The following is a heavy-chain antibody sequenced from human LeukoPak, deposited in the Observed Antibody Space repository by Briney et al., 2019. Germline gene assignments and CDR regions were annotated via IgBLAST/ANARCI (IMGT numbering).Heavy chain of an antibody. CDR2: IYPGDSDT. CDR3: ACAYLGEDPRGYYGMAV. V-gene: IGHV5-51*01. J-gene: IGHJ6*02. D-gene: IGHD3-16*01. CDR1: GYTFSNYW. Sequence: GESLKISCKGSGYTFSNYWTGWVRQMPGKVLEWLGIIYPGDSDTRYSPSFQGQVTISVDKSSSTAYLQWSSLKASDSAIYYCACAYLGEDPRGYYGMAVWGQGTTVTVSS.